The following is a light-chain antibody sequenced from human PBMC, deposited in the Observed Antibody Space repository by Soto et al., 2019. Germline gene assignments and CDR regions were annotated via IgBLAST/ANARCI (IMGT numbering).Light chain of an antibody. CDR1: QSVSSSY. CDR2: GAS. V-gene: IGKV3-20*01. J-gene: IGKJ2*01. CDR3: QQYGSSPLT. Sequence: EIVLTQSPGTLSLSPGERATLSCRASQSVSSSYLAWYQQKPGQAPRLLIYGASSRATGIPDRFSGSGSGTDFTLTISRLETEEFGVYYCQQYGSSPLTFGQGTKLEIK.